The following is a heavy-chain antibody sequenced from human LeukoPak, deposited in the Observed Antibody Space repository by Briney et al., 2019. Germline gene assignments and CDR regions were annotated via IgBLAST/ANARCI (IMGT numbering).Heavy chain of an antibody. J-gene: IGHJ4*02. D-gene: IGHD3-3*01. Sequence: GGSLRLSCAACGFTLSSYWMSGVRQAPGKGLEWVANIKQDGSEKYYVDSVRGRFTISRDNSKNTLYLQMNSLRGEDTAVYYCAKWDQYGFWSGYLAFDYWGPGTLVTVSS. V-gene: IGHV3-7*03. CDR1: GFTLSSYW. CDR2: IKQDGSEK. CDR3: AKWDQYGFWSGYLAFDY.